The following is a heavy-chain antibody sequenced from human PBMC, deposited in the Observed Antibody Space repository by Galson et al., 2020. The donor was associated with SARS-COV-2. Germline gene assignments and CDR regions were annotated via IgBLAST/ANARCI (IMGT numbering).Heavy chain of an antibody. V-gene: IGHV1-18*04. CDR3: AKVDDFWNGYYTGFDY. CDR2: ISAYNGNT. CDR1: GYPFTSYG. D-gene: IGHD3-3*01. J-gene: IGHJ4*02. Sequence: ASVKVSCQASGYPFTSYGISWVRQAPGQGLEWMGWISAYNGNTNYAEKLQGRVTMTTDTSTSTAYMELRSLGSDDPAGYYCAKVDDFWNGYYTGFDYWGQGTLVTVSS.